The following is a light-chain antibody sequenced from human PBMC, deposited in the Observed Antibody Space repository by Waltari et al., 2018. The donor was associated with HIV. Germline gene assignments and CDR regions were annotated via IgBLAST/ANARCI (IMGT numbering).Light chain of an antibody. Sequence: QSALTQPRSVSGSPGQSVTISCTGTSSDVGGFNFVSWYQQHPGKATKLMIYDVTKRPSGVPDRFSGSKFDNTASLTISGLQADDEADYYCCSYAGSYTLVVFGGGTKLTVL. V-gene: IGLV2-11*01. CDR2: DVT. CDR1: SSDVGGFNF. CDR3: CSYAGSYTLVV. J-gene: IGLJ2*01.